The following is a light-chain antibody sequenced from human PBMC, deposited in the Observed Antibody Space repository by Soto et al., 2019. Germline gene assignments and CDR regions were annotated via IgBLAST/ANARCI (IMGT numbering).Light chain of an antibody. CDR3: QQYGSSTGYT. J-gene: IGKJ2*01. Sequence: ENLLTQSPGTLSLSPGDRATLSCRASHSVTSSQLAWYQQRPGQAPRLLIYGASTRAAGIPYRFSGSGSGTDFTLTISRLEPKDFAVYYCQQYGSSTGYTFGQGTKLEIK. V-gene: IGKV3-20*01. CDR2: GAS. CDR1: HSVTSSQ.